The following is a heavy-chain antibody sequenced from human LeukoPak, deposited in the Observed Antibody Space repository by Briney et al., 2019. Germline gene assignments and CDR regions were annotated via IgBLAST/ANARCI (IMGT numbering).Heavy chain of an antibody. D-gene: IGHD3-10*01. Sequence: GGSLRLSCAASGFTFSDYYISWIRQAPGKGLEWVLYISSSGRTIHYADSVKGRFTISRENAKNSLYLQMNSLRAEDTAVYYCAGDITRMVFDYWGQGTLVTVSS. CDR3: AGDITRMVFDY. J-gene: IGHJ4*02. CDR2: ISSSGRTI. CDR1: GFTFSDYY. V-gene: IGHV3-11*04.